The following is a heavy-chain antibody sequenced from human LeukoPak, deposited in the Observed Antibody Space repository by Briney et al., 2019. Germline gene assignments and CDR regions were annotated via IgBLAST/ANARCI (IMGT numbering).Heavy chain of an antibody. J-gene: IGHJ4*02. D-gene: IGHD1-26*01. Sequence: KTSVTLSLNCTVSGGSFSPDYWSWIRQPAGQGLEWIGRIYTSGSSNYNPSLKSRATMSVDTSKNQTSLKLTSVTAADTAVYYCARDRFSGSFSGFDYWGQGALVT. CDR3: ARDRFSGSFSGFDY. CDR2: IYTSGSS. CDR1: GGSFSPDY. V-gene: IGHV4-4*07.